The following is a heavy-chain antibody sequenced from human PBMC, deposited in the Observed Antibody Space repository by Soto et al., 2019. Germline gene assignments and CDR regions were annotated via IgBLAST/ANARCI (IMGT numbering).Heavy chain of an antibody. Sequence: GGSLRLSCEASGFDFSGYAMAWVRQAPGKGLEWVSSISGSGGTTYYVDSVRGRFSTSRDSTRNSLYLNMDSLRVEDTATYYCVRGTPTPGLDIWGRGTTVTVSS. CDR3: VRGTPTPGLDI. J-gene: IGHJ6*02. CDR2: ISGSGGTT. D-gene: IGHD1-7*01. V-gene: IGHV3-23*01. CDR1: GFDFSGYA.